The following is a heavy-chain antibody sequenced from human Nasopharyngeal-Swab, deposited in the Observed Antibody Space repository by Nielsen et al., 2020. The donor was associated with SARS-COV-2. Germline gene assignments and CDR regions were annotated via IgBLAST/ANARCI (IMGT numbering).Heavy chain of an antibody. V-gene: IGHV3-7*03. J-gene: IGHJ5*02. D-gene: IGHD6-13*01. CDR3: ARGGRQLTS. CDR1: GFTFSSYW. CDR2: IKQDGSEK. Sequence: GESLKISCAASGFTFSSYWMSWVRQAPGKGLEWVANIKQDGSEKYYVDSVKGRFTISRDNAKNSLYPQMNSLRAEDTAVYYCARGGRQLTSWGQGTLVTVSS.